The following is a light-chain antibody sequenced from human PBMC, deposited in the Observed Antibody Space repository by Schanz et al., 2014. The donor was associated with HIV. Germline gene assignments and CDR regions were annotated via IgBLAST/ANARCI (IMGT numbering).Light chain of an antibody. V-gene: IGLV2-14*01. J-gene: IGLJ2*01. Sequence: QSALTQPASVSGSPGQSITISCTGTSSDVGGYNYVSWYQQHPGKPPKLMIYDVNNRPSGVPDRFSGSKSGNTASLTISGLRAEDEAHYYCTSYINRSTIFFGGGTKLTVL. CDR2: DVN. CDR3: TSYINRSTIF. CDR1: SSDVGGYNY.